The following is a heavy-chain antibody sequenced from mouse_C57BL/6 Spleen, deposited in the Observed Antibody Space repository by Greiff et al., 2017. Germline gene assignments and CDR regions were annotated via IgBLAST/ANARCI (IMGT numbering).Heavy chain of an antibody. V-gene: IGHV3-6*01. CDR2: ISYDGSN. D-gene: IGHD2-2*01. CDR3: ARDGLPFDY. CDR1: GYSITSGYY. Sequence: EVQLVESGPGLVKPSQSLSLTCSVTGYSITSGYYWNWIRQFPGNKLEWMGYISYDGSNNYNPSLKNRISITRDTSKNQFFLKLNSVTTEDTATYYCARDGLPFDYWGQGTTLTVSS. J-gene: IGHJ2*01.